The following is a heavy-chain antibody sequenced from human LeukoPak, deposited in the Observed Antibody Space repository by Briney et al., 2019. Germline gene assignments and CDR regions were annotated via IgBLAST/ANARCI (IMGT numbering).Heavy chain of an antibody. J-gene: IGHJ3*02. CDR1: GGSISSYY. CDR2: IYYSGST. D-gene: IGHD3-10*01. CDR3: ARDPTYGSGSYGAFDI. Sequence: MASETLSLTCTVSGGSISSYYWSWIRQPPGKGLEWIGYIYYSGSTNYNPSLKSRVTISVDTSKNQFSLKLSSVTAADTAVYYCARDPTYGSGSYGAFDIWGQGTMVTVSS. V-gene: IGHV4-59*01.